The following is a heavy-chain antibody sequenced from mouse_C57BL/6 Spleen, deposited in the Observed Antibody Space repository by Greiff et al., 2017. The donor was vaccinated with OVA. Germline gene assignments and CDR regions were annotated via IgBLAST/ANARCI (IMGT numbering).Heavy chain of an antibody. CDR1: GYAFSSSW. V-gene: IGHV1-82*01. J-gene: IGHJ4*01. D-gene: IGHD1-1*01. Sequence: VQLQQSGPELVKPGASVKISCKASGYAFSSSWMNWVKQRPGKGLEWIGRIYPGDGDTNYNGKFKGKATLTADKSSSTAYMQLSSLTSEDSAVYFCARYHYGSSYHQNYYAMDYWGQGTSVTVSS. CDR2: IYPGDGDT. CDR3: ARYHYGSSYHQNYYAMDY.